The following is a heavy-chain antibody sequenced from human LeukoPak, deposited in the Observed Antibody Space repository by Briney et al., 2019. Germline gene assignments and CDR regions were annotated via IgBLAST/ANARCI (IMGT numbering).Heavy chain of an antibody. J-gene: IGHJ4*02. Sequence: GASVKVSCKASGGTFSSYAISWVRQAPGQGLEWMGRIIPIFGTANYAQKFQGRVTITTDESTSTAYMELSSLRSEDTAVYYCARGLGGYSGYDPPGCWGQGTLVTVSS. CDR1: GGTFSSYA. V-gene: IGHV1-69*05. CDR3: ARGLGGYSGYDPPGC. D-gene: IGHD5-12*01. CDR2: IIPIFGTA.